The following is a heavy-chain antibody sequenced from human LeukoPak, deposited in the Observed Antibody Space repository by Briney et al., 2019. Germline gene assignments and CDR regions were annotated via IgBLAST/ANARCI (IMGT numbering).Heavy chain of an antibody. Sequence: GGSLRLSCAASGFTFSSYGMSWVRQAPGKGLEWVSAISGSGGSTYYADSVKGRFTISRDNSKNTLYLQMNSLRAEDTAVYYCARDYRDGYNYYYYYYYMDVWGKGTTVTISS. CDR2: ISGSGGST. CDR1: GFTFSSYG. CDR3: ARDYRDGYNYYYYYYYMDV. D-gene: IGHD5-24*01. V-gene: IGHV3-23*01. J-gene: IGHJ6*03.